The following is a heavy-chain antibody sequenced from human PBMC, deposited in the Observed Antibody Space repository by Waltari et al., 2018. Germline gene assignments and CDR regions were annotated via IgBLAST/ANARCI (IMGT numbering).Heavy chain of an antibody. D-gene: IGHD2-21*01. Sequence: QVQLQESGPGLVKPSQTLSLTCTVSGGSISSGGYYWTWIRQHPGKGLEWIGYIYYSGSTYYNPSLKSRVTISVDTSKNQFSLKLSSVTAADTAVYYCAREVIATHAFDIWGQGTMVTVSS. CDR3: AREVIATHAFDI. CDR1: GGSISSGGYY. CDR2: IYYSGST. V-gene: IGHV4-31*03. J-gene: IGHJ3*02.